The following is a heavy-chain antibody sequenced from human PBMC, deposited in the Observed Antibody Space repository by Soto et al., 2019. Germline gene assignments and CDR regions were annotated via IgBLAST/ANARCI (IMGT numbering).Heavy chain of an antibody. CDR2: IYYSVNT. Sequence: PSETLSLTCTVSGGSISDYYWSWIRQPPGKGLEWIGYIYYSVNTNYNPSLKSRVTISTDTSKNQFSLKLSSVTAADTAVNYCARRAAAGGFDYWGQGTLVTVSS. D-gene: IGHD6-13*01. V-gene: IGHV4-59*12. J-gene: IGHJ4*02. CDR1: GGSISDYY. CDR3: ARRAAAGGFDY.